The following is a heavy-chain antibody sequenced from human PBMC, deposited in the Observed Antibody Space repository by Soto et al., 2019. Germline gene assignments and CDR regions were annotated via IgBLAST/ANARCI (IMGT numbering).Heavy chain of an antibody. CDR1: GGSCSGYY. J-gene: IGHJ6*02. CDR2: INHSGRT. D-gene: IGHD3-3*02. V-gene: IGHV4-34*02. Sequence: QVQLQQWGAGLLKPSETLSLTCAVYGGSCSGYYWTWIRQAPGKELEWIVEINHSGRTNYNSSLKRSVTISVDTSKNQFSLILYSVTAADTAVYYCARDGQYYHLCSGYQHEGRYGRDVRGQGTTVPVSS. CDR3: ARDGQYYHLCSGYQHEGRYGRDV.